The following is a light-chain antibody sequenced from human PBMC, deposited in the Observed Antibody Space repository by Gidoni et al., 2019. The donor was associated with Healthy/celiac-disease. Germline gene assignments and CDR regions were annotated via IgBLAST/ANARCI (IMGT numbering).Light chain of an antibody. CDR3: SSYTSSSTPYV. Sequence: HSALTQPASVSGSPGQSITISFTGTSSDVGGYNYVSWYQQHPGKAPKLMIYEVSNRPSGVSNRFSGSKAGNTASLTISGLQAEEEADYYCSSYTSSSTPYVFGTGTKVTVL. V-gene: IGLV2-14*01. CDR2: EVS. J-gene: IGLJ1*01. CDR1: SSDVGGYNY.